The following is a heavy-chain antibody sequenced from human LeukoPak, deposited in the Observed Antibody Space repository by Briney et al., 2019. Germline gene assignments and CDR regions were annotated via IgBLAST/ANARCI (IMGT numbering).Heavy chain of an antibody. CDR2: ISGSGGST. CDR3: ARDVRFLEWLSSGYYYMDV. Sequence: GGSLRLSCAASGFTFSSYAMSWVRQAPGKGLEWVSAISGSGGSTYYADSVKGRFTISRDNSKNTLYLQMNSLRAEDTAVYYCARDVRFLEWLSSGYYYMDVWDKGTTVTVSS. V-gene: IGHV3-23*01. D-gene: IGHD3-3*01. J-gene: IGHJ6*03. CDR1: GFTFSSYA.